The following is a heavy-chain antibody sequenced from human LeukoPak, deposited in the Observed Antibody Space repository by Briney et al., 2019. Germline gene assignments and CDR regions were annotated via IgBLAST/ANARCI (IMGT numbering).Heavy chain of an antibody. V-gene: IGHV3-74*03. CDR3: ARGLIAAPKGRFDP. D-gene: IGHD6-13*01. CDR1: GFTFSTYW. J-gene: IGHJ5*02. Sequence: GGSLRLSCAASGFTFSTYWMHWVRQAPGKGLTWVSRINSDGSSTTYADSVKGRFTISRDNAKNTLYLQMNSLGAEDTAVYYCARGLIAAPKGRFDPWGQGTLVTVSS. CDR2: INSDGSST.